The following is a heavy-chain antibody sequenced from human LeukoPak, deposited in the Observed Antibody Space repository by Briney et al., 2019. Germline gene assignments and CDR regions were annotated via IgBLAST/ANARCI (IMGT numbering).Heavy chain of an antibody. J-gene: IGHJ5*02. CDR1: GGSMSNYY. CDR2: MYYTGST. Sequence: SSETLSLTCTVSGGSMSNYYWSWIRQPPGKGLQWIGNMYYTGSTNYNPSLKSRVTISVDTSKNQFSLKLSSVTAADTAVYYCARGRPSASWIQLWIRKNWFDPWGQGTLVTVSS. CDR3: ARGRPSASWIQLWIRKNWFDP. V-gene: IGHV4-59*12. D-gene: IGHD5-18*01.